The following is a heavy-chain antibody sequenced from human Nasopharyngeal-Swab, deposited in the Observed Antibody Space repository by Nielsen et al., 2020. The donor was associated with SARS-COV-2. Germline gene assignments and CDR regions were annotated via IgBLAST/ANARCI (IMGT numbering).Heavy chain of an antibody. CDR2: VSGSGGST. CDR3: AKVARDIAVVPAAMKAYYYYGMDV. V-gene: IGHV3-23*01. Sequence: VRQAPGKGLEWVSAVSGSGGSTYYADSVKGRFTISRDNSKNTLYLQMNSLRAEDTAVYYCAKVARDIAVVPAAMKAYYYYGMDVWGQGTTVTVSS. J-gene: IGHJ6*02. D-gene: IGHD2-2*01.